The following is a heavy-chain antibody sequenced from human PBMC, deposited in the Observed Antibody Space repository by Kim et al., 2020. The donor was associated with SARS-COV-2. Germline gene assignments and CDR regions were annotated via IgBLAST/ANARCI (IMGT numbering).Heavy chain of an antibody. CDR3: ARLGVRGVIINPHDHQSPHYYYYYGMDV. Sequence: ASVKVSCKASGYTFTSYDINWVRQATGQGLEWMGWMNPNSGNTGYAQKFQGRVTMTRNTSISTAYMELSSLRSEDTAVYYCARLGVRGVIINPHDHQSPHYYYYYGMDVWGQGTTVTVSS. J-gene: IGHJ6*02. CDR1: GYTFTSYD. D-gene: IGHD3-10*01. V-gene: IGHV1-8*01. CDR2: MNPNSGNT.